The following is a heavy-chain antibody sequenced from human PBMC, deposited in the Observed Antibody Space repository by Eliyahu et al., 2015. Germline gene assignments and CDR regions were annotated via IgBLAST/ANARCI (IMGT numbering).Heavy chain of an antibody. D-gene: IGHD2-2*01. J-gene: IGHJ5*02. V-gene: IGHV4-34*01. CDR2: INHSGRT. CDR1: GGSFSGYY. Sequence: QVQLQQWGAGLLKPSETLSLTCAVYGGSFSGYYGTWIRQPPGKGLEWIGEINHSGRTNYNPSLKSRVTISVDTSKNQFSLKLSSVTAADTAVYYCARGQRYCSSSSCLINWFDPWGQGTLVTVSS. CDR3: ARGQRYCSSSSCLINWFDP.